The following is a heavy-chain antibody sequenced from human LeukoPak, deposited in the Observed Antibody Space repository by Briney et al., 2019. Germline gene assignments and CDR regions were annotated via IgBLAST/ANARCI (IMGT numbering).Heavy chain of an antibody. CDR2: ISYTEST. CDR3: AGKGLKEYYFDY. Sequence: SETLSLTCTVSGGSMNAYYWSWIRQPPGKGLEWIGYISYTESTNYNPSLKSRVTISVDTSKNQFSLKLSSVTAADTAVYYCAGKGLKEYYFDYWGQGTLVTVSS. CDR1: GGSMNAYY. V-gene: IGHV4-59*08. D-gene: IGHD3-10*01. J-gene: IGHJ4*02.